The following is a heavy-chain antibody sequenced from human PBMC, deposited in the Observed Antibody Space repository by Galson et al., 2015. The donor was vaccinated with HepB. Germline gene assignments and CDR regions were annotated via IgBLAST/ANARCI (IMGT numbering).Heavy chain of an antibody. Sequence: SVKVSCKASGGTFSSYAISWVRQAPGQGLEWLGGIIPIFGTANYAQKFQGRVRITADESTSTAYMELSSLRSEDTAVYYCAREVGRVPFDYWGQGTLVTVSS. V-gene: IGHV1-69*13. J-gene: IGHJ4*02. CDR1: GGTFSSYA. D-gene: IGHD3-16*01. CDR2: IIPIFGTA. CDR3: AREVGRVPFDY.